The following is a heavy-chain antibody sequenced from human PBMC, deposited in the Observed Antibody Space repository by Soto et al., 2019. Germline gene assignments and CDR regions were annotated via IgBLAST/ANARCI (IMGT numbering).Heavy chain of an antibody. V-gene: IGHV3-74*01. CDR3: ATYLTDYYLPFLHFDY. CDR2: INSDGSST. CDR1: GFTFSSYW. J-gene: IGHJ4*02. Sequence: PGGSLRLSCAASGFTFSSYWMHWVRQAPGKGLVWVSRINSDGSSTYYADSVKGRFTISRDNAKNTLYLQMNSLRAEDTAVYYCATYLTDYYLPFLHFDYWGQGTLVTVSS. D-gene: IGHD3-9*01.